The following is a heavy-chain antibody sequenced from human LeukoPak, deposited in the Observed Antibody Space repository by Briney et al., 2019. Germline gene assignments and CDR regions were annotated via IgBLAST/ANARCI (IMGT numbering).Heavy chain of an antibody. J-gene: IGHJ6*02. V-gene: IGHV3-74*01. CDR2: INSDGSST. D-gene: IGHD1-14*01. Sequence: GGSLRLSCAASGFTFSSYWMHWVRQAPGKGLVWVSRINSDGSSTSYADSVKGRFTISRDNAKNTLYLQMNGQRAEDTAVYYCATGQGHGMDVWGQGTTVTVSS. CDR3: ATGQGHGMDV. CDR1: GFTFSSYW.